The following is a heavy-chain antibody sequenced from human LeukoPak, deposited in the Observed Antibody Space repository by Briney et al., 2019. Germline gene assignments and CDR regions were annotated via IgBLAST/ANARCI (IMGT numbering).Heavy chain of an antibody. Sequence: SETLSLTCTVSGGSISSSSYYWGWIRQPPGQGLEWIGSIYYSGSTYYNPSLKSRVTISVDTSKNQFSLKLSSVTAADTAVYYCARHITGYYDYYFDYWGQGTLVTVSS. CDR1: GGSISSSSYY. J-gene: IGHJ4*02. D-gene: IGHD3-22*01. CDR2: IYYSGST. CDR3: ARHITGYYDYYFDY. V-gene: IGHV4-39*01.